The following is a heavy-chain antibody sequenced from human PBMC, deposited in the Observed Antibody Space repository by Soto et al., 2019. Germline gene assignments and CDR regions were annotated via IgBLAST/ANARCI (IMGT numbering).Heavy chain of an antibody. J-gene: IGHJ4*02. CDR3: ARGFDILTGYFGYFDY. D-gene: IGHD3-9*01. CDR1: GGSISSYY. CDR2: IYYSGST. Sequence: SETLSLTCTVSGGSISSYYWSWIRQPPGKGLEWIGCIYYSGSTNYNPSLKSRVTISVDTSKNQFSLKLSSVTAADTAVYYCARGFDILTGYFGYFDYWGQGTLVTVSS. V-gene: IGHV4-59*08.